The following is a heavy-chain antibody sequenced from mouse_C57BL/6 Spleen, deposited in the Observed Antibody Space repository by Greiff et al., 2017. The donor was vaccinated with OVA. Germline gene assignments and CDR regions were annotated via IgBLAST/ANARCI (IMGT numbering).Heavy chain of an antibody. J-gene: IGHJ3*01. Sequence: QVQLQQPRTELVKPGASVKLSCKASGYTFTSYWMHWVKQRPGQGLEWIGNINPSNGGTNYNEKFKSKATLTVDKSSSTAYMQLSSLTSEDSAVYYCAKGLYDGYYDAWFAYWGQGTLVTVSA. CDR2: INPSNGGT. CDR3: AKGLYDGYYDAWFAY. V-gene: IGHV1-53*01. CDR1: GYTFTSYW. D-gene: IGHD2-3*01.